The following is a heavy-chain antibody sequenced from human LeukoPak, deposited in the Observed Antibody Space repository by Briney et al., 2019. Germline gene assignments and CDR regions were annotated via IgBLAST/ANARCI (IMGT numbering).Heavy chain of an antibody. CDR3: ARGADYYGSGSYYNDNYYYYMDV. V-gene: IGHV4-34*01. CDR2: INHSGST. CDR1: GGSFSGYY. D-gene: IGHD3-10*01. Sequence: PSETLSLTCAVYGGSFSGYYWSWIRQPPGKGLEWIGEINHSGSTNYNPSLKSRVTISVDTSKNQFSLKLSSVTAADTAVYYCARGADYYGSGSYYNDNYYYYMDVWGKGTTVTVSS. J-gene: IGHJ6*03.